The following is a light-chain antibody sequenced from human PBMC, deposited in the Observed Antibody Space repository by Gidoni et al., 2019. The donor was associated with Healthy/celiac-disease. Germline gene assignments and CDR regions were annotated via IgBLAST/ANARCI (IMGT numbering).Light chain of an antibody. CDR2: GNK. Sequence: QSVLTQPPSVSGAPGQRVTISFSGSSSNIGAGYDVHWYQHLPGTAPKLLIYGNKNRPSGVPDRFSGSKSATSASLAITGLQAEDEAVYHCQSYDSTLSGSVFGGGTKLTVL. J-gene: IGLJ3*02. CDR3: QSYDSTLSGSV. CDR1: SSNIGAGYD. V-gene: IGLV1-40*01.